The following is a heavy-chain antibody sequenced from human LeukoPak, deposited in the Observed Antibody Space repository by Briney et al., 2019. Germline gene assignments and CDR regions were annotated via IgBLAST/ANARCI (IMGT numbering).Heavy chain of an antibody. V-gene: IGHV3-11*01. J-gene: IGHJ6*02. CDR3: AGRAAAGMWYYCYGMDV. D-gene: IGHD6-13*01. CDR2: ISSSGSTI. Sequence: GGSLRLSCAASGFTFSDYYMSWIRQAPGKGLEWVSYISSSGSTIYYADSVKGRFTISRDNAKNSLYLQMNSLRAEDTAVYYCAGRAAAGMWYYCYGMDVWGQGTTVTVSS. CDR1: GFTFSDYY.